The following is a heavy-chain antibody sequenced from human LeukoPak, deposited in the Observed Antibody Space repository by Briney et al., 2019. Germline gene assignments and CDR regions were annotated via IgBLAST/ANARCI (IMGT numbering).Heavy chain of an antibody. Sequence: ASVKVSCKASGYTFTGYYMHWVRQAPGQGLEWMGRINPNSGGTNYAQKFQGRVTMTRDTSISTAYMELSRLRSDDTAVYYCARAPYGRNYYDSSGYLPDYWGQGTLVTVSS. CDR1: GYTFTGYY. CDR2: INPNSGGT. J-gene: IGHJ4*02. CDR3: ARAPYGRNYYDSSGYLPDY. D-gene: IGHD3-22*01. V-gene: IGHV1-2*06.